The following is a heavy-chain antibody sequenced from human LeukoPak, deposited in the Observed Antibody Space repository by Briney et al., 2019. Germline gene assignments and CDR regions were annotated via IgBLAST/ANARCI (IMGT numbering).Heavy chain of an antibody. J-gene: IGHJ4*02. V-gene: IGHV3-21*01. Sequence: TGRSLRLSCAASGFTFSNYNMNWVRQAPGKGLEWVSSISSIRSFIYYTDSVKGRLTISRDNAKTSLYLQMNSLRAENTAVYYCARDSGIYSGSYYYFNYWGQGTLVTVSS. CDR2: ISSIRSFI. CDR3: ARDSGIYSGSYYYFNY. D-gene: IGHD1-26*01. CDR1: GFTFSNYN.